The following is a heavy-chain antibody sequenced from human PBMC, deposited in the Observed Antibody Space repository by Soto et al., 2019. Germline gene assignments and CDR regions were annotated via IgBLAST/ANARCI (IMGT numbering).Heavy chain of an antibody. D-gene: IGHD3-16*01. J-gene: IGHJ6*02. V-gene: IGHV3-30*18. Sequence: GGSLRLSCAASGFTFSSYGMHWVRQAPGKGLEWVAFVSYDGRNEIYADSVRGRFTISRDNSKNTLHLQMNSLRGEDTAIYYCVKNYGAVWGQATKVTVSS. CDR1: GFTFSSYG. CDR3: VKNYGAV. CDR2: VSYDGRNE.